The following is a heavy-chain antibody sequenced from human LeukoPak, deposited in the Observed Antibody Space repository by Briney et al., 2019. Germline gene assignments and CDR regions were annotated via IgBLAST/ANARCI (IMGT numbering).Heavy chain of an antibody. CDR3: ASGRVVVPAAMEGDYYYYGTDV. V-gene: IGHV1-18*01. CDR2: ISAYNGNT. J-gene: IGHJ6*02. CDR1: GYTFTSYG. D-gene: IGHD2-2*01. Sequence: GAPVKVSCKASGYTFTSYGISWVRQAPGQGLEWMGWISAYNGNTNYAQKLQGRVTMTTDTSTSTAYMELRSLRSDDTAVYYCASGRVVVPAAMEGDYYYYGTDVWGQGTTVTVSS.